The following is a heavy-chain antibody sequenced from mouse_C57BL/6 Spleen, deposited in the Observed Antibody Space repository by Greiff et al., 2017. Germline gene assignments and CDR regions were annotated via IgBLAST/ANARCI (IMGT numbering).Heavy chain of an antibody. CDR2: IYPGSGST. Sequence: QVQLQQSGAELVKPGASVKMSCKASGYTFTSYWITWVKQRPGQGLEWIGDIYPGSGSTNYNEKFKSKATLTVDTSSSTAYMQRSSLTSEDSAVYYCARGGIYYDSGYDRDYWGQGTTVTVSS. CDR1: GYTFTSYW. V-gene: IGHV1-55*01. CDR3: ARGGIYYDSGYDRDY. J-gene: IGHJ4*01. D-gene: IGHD2-4*01.